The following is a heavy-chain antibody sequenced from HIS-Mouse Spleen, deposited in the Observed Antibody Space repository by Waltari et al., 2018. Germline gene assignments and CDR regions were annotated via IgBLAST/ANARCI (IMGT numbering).Heavy chain of an antibody. Sequence: QVQLQQWGAGLLKPSETLSLTCAVYGGSFSGYYWSWLRQPPGKGLEWIGEINHSGSTNYNPSLKSRVTISVDTSKNQFSLKLSSVTAADTAVYYCARGLQYSSSWFRWFDPWGQGTLVTVSS. D-gene: IGHD6-13*01. V-gene: IGHV4-34*01. CDR2: INHSGST. J-gene: IGHJ5*02. CDR3: ARGLQYSSSWFRWFDP. CDR1: GGSFSGYY.